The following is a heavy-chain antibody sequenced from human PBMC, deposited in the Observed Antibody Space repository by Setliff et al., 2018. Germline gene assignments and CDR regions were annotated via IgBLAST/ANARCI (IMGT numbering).Heavy chain of an antibody. D-gene: IGHD6-13*01. V-gene: IGHV4-39*01. CDR3: ARRGMSSSWFQGYFDY. Sequence: PSETLSLTCIVSGGSIGSGDFHWYWGWVRQSPGEGLEWIGSISYRGNTFYNPSLTSRVTISLDTSKKQLSLKLSSVTAADTAVYYCARRGMSSSWFQGYFDYWGQGTLVTVSS. CDR1: GGSIGSGDFHWY. CDR2: ISYRGNT. J-gene: IGHJ4*02.